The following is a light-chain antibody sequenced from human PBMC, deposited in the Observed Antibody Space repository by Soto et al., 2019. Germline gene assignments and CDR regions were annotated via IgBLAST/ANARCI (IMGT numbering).Light chain of an antibody. CDR1: SSDVGGYNY. V-gene: IGLV2-14*01. CDR3: SSYTSTSTLV. CDR2: EVS. Sequence: QSALTQPASVSGSPGQSITISCTGTSSDVGGYNYVSWYQQHPGKAPKLMISEVSNRPSGVSNRFTGSKSGNTASLTISGLQAEDEADYSCSSYTSTSTLVFGGGTKLTVL. J-gene: IGLJ2*01.